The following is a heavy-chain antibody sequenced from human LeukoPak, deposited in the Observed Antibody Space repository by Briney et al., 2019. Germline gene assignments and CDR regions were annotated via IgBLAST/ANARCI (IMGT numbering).Heavy chain of an antibody. V-gene: IGHV4-59*01. CDR1: GGSITSYY. J-gene: IGHJ3*02. Sequence: SETLSLTCTVSGGSITSYYWTWIRQPPGKGLEWIGYSHNSGTTSSNPSLKSRVTISVDTSKNQFSLKLSSVTAADTAVYYCARGRSVDAFDIWGQGTMVTVSS. CDR3: ARGRSVDAFDI. D-gene: IGHD3-3*01. CDR2: SHNSGTT.